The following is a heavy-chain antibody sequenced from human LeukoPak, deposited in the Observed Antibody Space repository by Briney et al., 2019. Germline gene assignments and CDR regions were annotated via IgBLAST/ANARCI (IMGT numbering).Heavy chain of an antibody. V-gene: IGHV4-34*01. CDR2: INHSGST. D-gene: IGHD3-10*01. Sequence: SETLSLTCAVYGGSFSGYYWSWIRQPPVKELEWIGEINHSGSTNYNPSLKSRVTISVDTSKNQFSLKLSSVTAADTAVYYCARGTLLSRGECGAAFDYWGQGTLVTVSS. CDR1: GGSFSGYY. J-gene: IGHJ4*02. CDR3: ARGTLLSRGECGAAFDY.